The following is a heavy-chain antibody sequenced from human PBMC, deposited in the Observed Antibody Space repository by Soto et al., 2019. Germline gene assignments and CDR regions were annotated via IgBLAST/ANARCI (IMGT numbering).Heavy chain of an antibody. J-gene: IGHJ4*02. V-gene: IGHV3-15*01. D-gene: IGHD3-22*01. CDR2: IKSKTDGGTT. CDR3: TTVRIDYYDSSGYYYFDY. CDR1: GFTFSNAW. Sequence: GGSLRLSCAASGFTFSNAWMSWVRQAPGKGLEWVGRIKSKTDGGTTDYAAPVKGRFTISRDDSKNTLYLQMNSLKTEDTAVYYCTTVRIDYYDSSGYYYFDYWGQGTLVTVSS.